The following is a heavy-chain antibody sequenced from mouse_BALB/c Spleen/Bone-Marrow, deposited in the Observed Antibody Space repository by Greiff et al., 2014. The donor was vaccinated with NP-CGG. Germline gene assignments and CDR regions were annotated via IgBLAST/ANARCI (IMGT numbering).Heavy chain of an antibody. CDR3: ARDYGYAMDY. CDR1: GFTFSSFG. V-gene: IGHV5-17*02. J-gene: IGHJ4*01. Sequence: EVKLVESGGGLVQPGGSRKLSCAASGFTFSSFGMHWVRQAPEKGLEWVAYISSGNGTIYYADTVKGRFNISRDNPKNTLFLQMTSLRSEDTAMYYCARDYGYAMDYWGQGTSVTVSS. D-gene: IGHD1-1*01. CDR2: ISSGNGTI.